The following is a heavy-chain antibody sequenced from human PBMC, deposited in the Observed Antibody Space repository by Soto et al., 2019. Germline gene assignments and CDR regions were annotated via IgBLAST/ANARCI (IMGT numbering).Heavy chain of an antibody. D-gene: IGHD2-8*02. V-gene: IGHV4-34*01. J-gene: IGHJ4*02. CDR2: INHSGST. CDR1: GGSFSGYY. Sequence: PSETLSLTCAVYGGSFSGYYWSWIRQPPGKGLEWIGEINHSGSTNYNPSLKSRVTISVDTSKNQFSLKLSSVTAADTAVYYCARGWHAVPSYWDDYWGQGTLVTVSS. CDR3: ARGWHAVPSYWDDY.